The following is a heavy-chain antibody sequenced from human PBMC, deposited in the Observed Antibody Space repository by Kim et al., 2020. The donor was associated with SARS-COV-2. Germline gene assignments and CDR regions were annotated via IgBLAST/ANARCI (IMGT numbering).Heavy chain of an antibody. Sequence: SETLSLTCAVYGDPVNGYYWSWIRQPPGKGLEWIGEIHYDRSTNYKPSLKNRVTMSLDSSKSQFSLRLTSLTAADTAVYYFRRSRYFYWLFPPSPHYFD. CDR2: IHYDRST. V-gene: IGHV4-34*01. D-gene: IGHD3-9*01. CDR1: GDPVNGYY. CDR3: RRSRYFYWLFPPSPHYFD. J-gene: IGHJ4*01.